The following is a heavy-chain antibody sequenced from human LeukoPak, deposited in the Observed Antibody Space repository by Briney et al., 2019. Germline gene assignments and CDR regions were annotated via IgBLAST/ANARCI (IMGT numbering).Heavy chain of an antibody. D-gene: IGHD4-11*01. V-gene: IGHV4-38-2*01. CDR1: GYSISSGYY. J-gene: IGHJ4*02. CDR2: IYHSGST. Sequence: PSETLSLTCAVSGYSISSGYYWGWIRQPPGKGLEWIGSIYHSGSTYYNPPLKGRVTISVDTSKNQFSLKLSSVTAADTAVYYCATVSADYWGQGTLVTVSS. CDR3: ATVSADY.